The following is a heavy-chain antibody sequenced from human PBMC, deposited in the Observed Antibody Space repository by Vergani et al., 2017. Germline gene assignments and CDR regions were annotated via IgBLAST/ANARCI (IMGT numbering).Heavy chain of an antibody. CDR3: ARSGSYYSYYYYYMDV. D-gene: IGHD1-26*01. V-gene: IGHV3-48*02. CDR1: GFTFSSYS. CDR2: INSSSSTI. Sequence: EVQLVESGGGLVQPGGSLRLSCAASGFTFSSYSMNWVRKAPGKGLEWVSYINSSSSTIYYADSVKGRFTISRDNAKNSLYLQMNSLRDEDTAVYYCARSGSYYSYYYYYMDVWGKGTTVTVSS. J-gene: IGHJ6*03.